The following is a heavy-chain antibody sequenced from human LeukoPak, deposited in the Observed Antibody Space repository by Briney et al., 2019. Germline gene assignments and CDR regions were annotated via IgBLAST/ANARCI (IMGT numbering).Heavy chain of an antibody. D-gene: IGHD2-15*01. V-gene: IGHV1-8*01. CDR1: GYTFTSYD. Sequence: GASVKVSCKASGYTFTSYDINWVRQATGQGLEWMGWMNPNSGNTGYAQKFQGRVTMTRNTSISTAYMELGSLRSEDTAVYYCARGGYCSGGSCRALKNWFDPWGQGTLVTVSS. J-gene: IGHJ5*02. CDR2: MNPNSGNT. CDR3: ARGGYCSGGSCRALKNWFDP.